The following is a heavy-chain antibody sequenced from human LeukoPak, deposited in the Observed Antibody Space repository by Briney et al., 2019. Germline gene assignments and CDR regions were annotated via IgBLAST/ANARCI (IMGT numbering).Heavy chain of an antibody. J-gene: IGHJ6*02. Sequence: PGGSLRLSCAASGFTFSGSAMHWVRQASGKGLEWVGRIRSKANSYATAYAASVKGRFTISRDDSKNTAYLQMNSLKTEDTAVYYCAKDPMVTWGYYYYGMDVWGQGTTVTVSS. D-gene: IGHD5-18*01. CDR2: IRSKANSYAT. CDR3: AKDPMVTWGYYYYGMDV. CDR1: GFTFSGSA. V-gene: IGHV3-73*01.